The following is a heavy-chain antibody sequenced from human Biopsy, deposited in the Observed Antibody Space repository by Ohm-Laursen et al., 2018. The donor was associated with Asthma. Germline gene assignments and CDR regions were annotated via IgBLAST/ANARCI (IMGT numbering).Heavy chain of an antibody. Sequence: GSLRLSCTASGFTFSTSWMTWVRQAPGKGLEWVANIKEDGSEKNYVDSVKGRFTISRDNSMNTLYLHMNSLRVEDTAVYYCARGLDYSGRSGFDYWGQGTLVIVSS. J-gene: IGHJ4*02. CDR3: ARGLDYSGRSGFDY. V-gene: IGHV3-7*02. CDR1: GFTFSTSW. CDR2: IKEDGSEK. D-gene: IGHD3-10*01.